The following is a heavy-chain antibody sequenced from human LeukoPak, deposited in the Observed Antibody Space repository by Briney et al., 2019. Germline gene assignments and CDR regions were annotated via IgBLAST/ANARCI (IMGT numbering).Heavy chain of an antibody. Sequence: TGGSLRLSCAASGFTFSSYAMSWVRQAPGKGLEWVSAISGSGGSTYYADSVKGRFTISRDNSKNTLYLQMNSLRAEDTAVYYCAKDSVVVVAATLDYWGQGTLVTVSS. J-gene: IGHJ4*02. D-gene: IGHD2-15*01. CDR3: AKDSVVVVAATLDY. V-gene: IGHV3-23*01. CDR2: ISGSGGST. CDR1: GFTFSSYA.